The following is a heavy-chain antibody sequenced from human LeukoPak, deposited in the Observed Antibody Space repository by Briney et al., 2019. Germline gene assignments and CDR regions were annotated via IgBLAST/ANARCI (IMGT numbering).Heavy chain of an antibody. J-gene: IGHJ5*02. CDR1: GGSISSYY. V-gene: IGHV4-4*07. Sequence: SETLSLTCTVSGGSISSYYWSWIRQPAGKGLEWIGRIYTSGSTNYNPSLKSRVTMSVDTSKNQFSLKLSSVTAADTAVYYCAREVRIVVVPAALNWFDPWGQGTLVTVSS. CDR2: IYTSGST. D-gene: IGHD2-2*01. CDR3: AREVRIVVVPAALNWFDP.